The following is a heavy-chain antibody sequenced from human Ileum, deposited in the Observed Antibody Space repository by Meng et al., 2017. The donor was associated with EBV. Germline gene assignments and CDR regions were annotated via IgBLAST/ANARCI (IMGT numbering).Heavy chain of an antibody. J-gene: IGHJ5*02. CDR2: KYHSGST. CDR3: ARRGGYDILTPVGWFDP. D-gene: IGHD3-9*01. Sequence: VHCQGSGPGLVRPLGPPSLTFAFPGASISMSGNYWSWLRQPPGKGLEWIGYKYHSGSTYYNPSLKSRVTMSVDTSRNQFSLKLSSVTAADTAVYYCARRGGYDILTPVGWFDPWGQGTLVTVSS. CDR1: GASISMSGNY. V-gene: IGHV4-30-4*02.